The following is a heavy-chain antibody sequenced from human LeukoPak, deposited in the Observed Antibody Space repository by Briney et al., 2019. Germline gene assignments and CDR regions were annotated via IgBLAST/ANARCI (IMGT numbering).Heavy chain of an antibody. V-gene: IGHV1-18*01. D-gene: IGHD2-15*01. Sequence: ASVQVSCKASGYTVTDYGISWVRQVPGQGLEWMGCISAYNGNTNYAQKFQGRVTMTTDTSTGTAYMELRSLRSDDTVVYYCARDFFHGHCAGLSCFLLDYWGQGSLVAVSS. CDR3: ARDFFHGHCAGLSCFLLDY. CDR2: ISAYNGNT. J-gene: IGHJ4*02. CDR1: GYTVTDYG.